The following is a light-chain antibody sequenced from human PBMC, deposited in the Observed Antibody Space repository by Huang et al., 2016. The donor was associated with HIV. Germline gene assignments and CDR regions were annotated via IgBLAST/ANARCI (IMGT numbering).Light chain of an antibody. V-gene: IGKV2-28*01. Sequence: DIVMSQSPLSLTVTPGEPASISCKSNDSLLYTNGFRYLNWDLQKPGLSPHLLIYLGSNRASGGPDKFSGSGTGIEFTLTISRVEADDVGVYYCMQSLQTPPTFGQGTKVEI. J-gene: IGKJ1*01. CDR3: MQSLQTPPT. CDR1: DSLLYTNGFRY. CDR2: LGS.